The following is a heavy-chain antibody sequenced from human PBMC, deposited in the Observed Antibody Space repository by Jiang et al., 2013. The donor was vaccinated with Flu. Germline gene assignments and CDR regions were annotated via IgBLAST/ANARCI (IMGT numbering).Heavy chain of an antibody. J-gene: IGHJ3*01. CDR3: ARDPPEISSALDV. V-gene: IGHV6-1*01. CDR1: GDSVSSNTAA. Sequence: SQTLSLTCVISGDSVSSNTAAWNWVRQSPSRGLEWLGRTYYRSKWYNNYAESVKSRITINPDTSKNQFSLQLNSVTPEDTAVYFCARDPPEISSALDVWGQGTRVTVSS. D-gene: IGHD3-3*01. CDR2: TYYRSKWYN.